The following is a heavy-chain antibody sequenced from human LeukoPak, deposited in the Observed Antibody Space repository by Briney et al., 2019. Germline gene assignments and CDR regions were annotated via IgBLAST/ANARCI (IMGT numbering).Heavy chain of an antibody. Sequence: SETLSLTCTVSGGSISSYYWSWIRQPPGKGLEGIGYIYYSGSTNYNPSLKSRVTISVDTSKNQFSLKMSSVTAADTAVYYCARGDSSGWDDAFDIWGQGTMVTVSS. J-gene: IGHJ3*02. V-gene: IGHV4-59*01. D-gene: IGHD6-19*01. CDR3: ARGDSSGWDDAFDI. CDR2: IYYSGST. CDR1: GGSISSYY.